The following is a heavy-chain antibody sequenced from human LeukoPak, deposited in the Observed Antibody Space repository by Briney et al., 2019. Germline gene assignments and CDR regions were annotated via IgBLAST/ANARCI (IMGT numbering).Heavy chain of an antibody. Sequence: ASVKVSCKASGYTFTSYDINWVRQATGQGLEWMGWMNPNSGNTGYAQKFQGRVTMTRNTSISTAYMELSSLRSEDTAVYYCARGYYYYYYMDVSGKGTTVTVSS. CDR3: ARGYYYYYYMDV. V-gene: IGHV1-8*01. J-gene: IGHJ6*03. CDR2: MNPNSGNT. CDR1: GYTFTSYD.